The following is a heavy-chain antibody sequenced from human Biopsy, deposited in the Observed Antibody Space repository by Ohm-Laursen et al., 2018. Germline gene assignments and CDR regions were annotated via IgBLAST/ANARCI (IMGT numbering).Heavy chain of an antibody. D-gene: IGHD1-26*01. Sequence: SETLSLTCTVSGGSISSYYWCWIRQPPGQGLERIGYIYYTGSTNYNPSLKSRVTLSVDSSMTHLSLRLASVTAADTAVYYCARHAPSYSGSYWRYFDLWGRGTLVTVSS. V-gene: IGHV4-59*08. J-gene: IGHJ2*01. CDR2: IYYTGST. CDR1: GGSISSYY. CDR3: ARHAPSYSGSYWRYFDL.